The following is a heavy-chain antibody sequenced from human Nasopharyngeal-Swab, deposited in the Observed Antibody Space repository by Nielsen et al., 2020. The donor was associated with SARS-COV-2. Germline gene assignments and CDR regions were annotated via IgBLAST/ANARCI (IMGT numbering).Heavy chain of an antibody. J-gene: IGHJ6*02. CDR3: AVAWGEYSSSSKSNYYGMDV. D-gene: IGHD6-6*01. V-gene: IGHV5-51*01. CDR2: IYPDDSNI. Sequence: VRQMPGKGLECMAIIYPDDSNIRYRPSFQGQVTISADKSMSTAYLQWSSLKASDTAMYYCAVAWGEYSSSSKSNYYGMDVWGQGTTVTVSS.